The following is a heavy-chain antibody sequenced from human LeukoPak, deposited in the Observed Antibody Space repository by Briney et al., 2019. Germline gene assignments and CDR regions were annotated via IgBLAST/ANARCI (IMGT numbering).Heavy chain of an antibody. V-gene: IGHV3-30*03. CDR3: AREVRLFAFDI. Sequence: PGGSLRLSCAASGFTFSSYGMHWVRQAPGKGLEWVAVISYDGSNKYYADSVKGRFTISRDNSKNTLYLQMNSLRAEDTAVYYCAREVRLFAFDIWGQGTMVTVSS. CDR1: GFTFSSYG. D-gene: IGHD3-22*01. CDR2: ISYDGSNK. J-gene: IGHJ3*02.